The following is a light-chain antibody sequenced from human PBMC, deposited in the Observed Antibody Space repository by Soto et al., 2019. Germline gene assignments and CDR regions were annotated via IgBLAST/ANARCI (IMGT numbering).Light chain of an antibody. CDR1: QSVSSN. Sequence: IAMPQSPSTLSVSPGERSTLSCISSQSVSSNLAWYQQNPGQAPRLLIYGASTRATGIPARFSGSGSGTEFTLTISSLQSEDFAVYYCQQYNNGPPWTFGQGTKVHIK. CDR3: QQYNNGPPWT. V-gene: IGKV3-15*01. J-gene: IGKJ1*01. CDR2: GAS.